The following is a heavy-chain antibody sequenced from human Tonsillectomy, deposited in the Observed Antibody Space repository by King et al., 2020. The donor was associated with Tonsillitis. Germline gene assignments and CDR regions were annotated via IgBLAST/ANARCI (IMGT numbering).Heavy chain of an antibody. CDR2: INHSGST. Sequence: VQLQQWGAGLLKPSETLSLTCAVYGGSFSGYYWSWIRQPPGKGLEWIGEINHSGSTNYNPSLKSRVTISVDTSKNQFSLKLSSVTAADTAVYYCASLDYGDYGGWFDYWGKGTLVTVSS. CDR3: ASLDYGDYGGWFDY. CDR1: GGSFSGYY. D-gene: IGHD4-17*01. V-gene: IGHV4-34*01. J-gene: IGHJ4*02.